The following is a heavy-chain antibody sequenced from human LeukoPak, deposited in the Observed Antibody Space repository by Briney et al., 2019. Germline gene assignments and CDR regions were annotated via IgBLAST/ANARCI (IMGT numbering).Heavy chain of an antibody. V-gene: IGHV3-9*01. CDR3: AKATYSTSPGYYFDY. D-gene: IGHD2-2*01. J-gene: IGHJ4*02. Sequence: GGSLKLSCAASGFTFDDYAMHWVRQAPGQGLEWVSSISWNSGSIAYADSVKGRFTISRDNAKNSLYLQMNSLRAEDSAFYYCAKATYSTSPGYYFDYWGQGNLVTVSS. CDR2: ISWNSGSI. CDR1: GFTFDDYA.